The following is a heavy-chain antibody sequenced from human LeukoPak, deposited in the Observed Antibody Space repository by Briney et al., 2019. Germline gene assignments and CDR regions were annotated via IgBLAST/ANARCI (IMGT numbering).Heavy chain of an antibody. CDR3: ARSFWSGYYREFYYFDY. D-gene: IGHD3-3*01. CDR2: ISSSSSYI. CDR1: GFTFSSYS. J-gene: IGHJ4*02. Sequence: GGSLRLSCAASGFTFSSYSMNRVRQAPGKGLEWVSSISSSSSYIYYADSVKGRFTISRDNAKNSLYLQMNSLRAEDTAVYYCARSFWSGYYREFYYFDYWGQGTLVTVSS. V-gene: IGHV3-21*01.